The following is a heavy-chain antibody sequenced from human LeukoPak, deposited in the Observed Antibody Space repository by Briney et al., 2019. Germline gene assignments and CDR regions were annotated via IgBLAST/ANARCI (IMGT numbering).Heavy chain of an antibody. J-gene: IGHJ3*02. CDR2: IYPGDSDT. D-gene: IGHD3-22*01. Sequence: GESLKISCKGSGYSFTSYWIGWVRQMPGKGLEWMGIIYPGDSDTRYSPSFQGQVTITADKSISTAYLQWSSLKASDTAMYYCARRGYYDSSGYLVGAFDIWGQGTMVTVSS. CDR1: GYSFTSYW. CDR3: ARRGYYDSSGYLVGAFDI. V-gene: IGHV5-51*01.